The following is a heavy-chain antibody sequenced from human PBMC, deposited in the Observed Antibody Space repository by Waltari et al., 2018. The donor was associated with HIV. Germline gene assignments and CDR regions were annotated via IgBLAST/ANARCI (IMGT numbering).Heavy chain of an antibody. Sequence: QVHLQQWGAGLLKPSETLSLTCAVSGGSFSGHFWSWIRQPPGKGLEWIGEINQSGSTNYNPSLKSQVTRAVDTSKKQFSLKVNSVTAADTAVYYCARGVGSNRYYYYGMDVWGQGTTVTVSS. D-gene: IGHD4-4*01. CDR2: INQSGST. CDR1: GGSFSGHF. V-gene: IGHV4-34*01. J-gene: IGHJ6*02. CDR3: ARGVGSNRYYYYGMDV.